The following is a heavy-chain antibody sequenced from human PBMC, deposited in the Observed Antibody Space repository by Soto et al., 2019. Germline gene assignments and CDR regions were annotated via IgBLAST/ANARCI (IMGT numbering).Heavy chain of an antibody. V-gene: IGHV3-30*18. CDR1: GFTFSSYG. CDR3: AKDGERSASYYFDY. Sequence: QVQLVESGGGVVQPGRSLRLSCAASGFTFSSYGMHWVRQAPGKGLEWVAVISYDGSNKYYADSVKGRFTISRDNSKNTLYLQMNSLRAEDTAVYYCAKDGERSASYYFDYWGQGTLVTVSS. D-gene: IGHD2-15*01. J-gene: IGHJ4*02. CDR2: ISYDGSNK.